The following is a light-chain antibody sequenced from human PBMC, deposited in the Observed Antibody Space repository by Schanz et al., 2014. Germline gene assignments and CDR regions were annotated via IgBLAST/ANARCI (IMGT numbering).Light chain of an antibody. Sequence: QSALTQPPSASGSPGQSVTVSCTGTSSDVGGYDYVSWYQQLPGKAPKLMIYEVSKRPSGVPDRFSGSKSGDTASLTVSGLQAEDEATYYCSSFEGRHNWVFGGGTKLTVL. CDR2: EVS. J-gene: IGLJ3*02. V-gene: IGLV2-8*01. CDR1: SSDVGGYDY. CDR3: SSFEGRHNWV.